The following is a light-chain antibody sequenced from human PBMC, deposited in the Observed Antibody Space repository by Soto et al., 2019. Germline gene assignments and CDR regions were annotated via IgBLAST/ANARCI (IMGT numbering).Light chain of an antibody. CDR2: DAS. Sequence: EIVLTQSPATLSLSPGVRATLSCRASQSVSGKLAWYQQKPGQAPRLLIYDASTRATGIPARFSGSGSGTEFTLTISSLQSEDFAVYYCQQSNNWPWTFGQGTKVDIK. CDR1: QSVSGK. V-gene: IGKV3-15*01. CDR3: QQSNNWPWT. J-gene: IGKJ1*01.